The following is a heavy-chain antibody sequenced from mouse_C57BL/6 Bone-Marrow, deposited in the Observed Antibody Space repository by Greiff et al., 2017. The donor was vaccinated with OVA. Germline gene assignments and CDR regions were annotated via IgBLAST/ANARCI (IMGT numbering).Heavy chain of an antibody. CDR2: IDPENGDT. CDR3: TTEGGNYNWYFDV. Sequence: EVQLQQSGAELVRPGASVKLSCTASGFNIKDDYMHWVKQRPEQGLEWIGWIDPENGDTEYASKFQGKATITADTSSNTAYLQLSSLTSEDTAVYYCTTEGGNYNWYFDVGGTGTTVTVSS. D-gene: IGHD2-1*01. CDR1: GFNIKDDY. J-gene: IGHJ1*03. V-gene: IGHV14-4*01.